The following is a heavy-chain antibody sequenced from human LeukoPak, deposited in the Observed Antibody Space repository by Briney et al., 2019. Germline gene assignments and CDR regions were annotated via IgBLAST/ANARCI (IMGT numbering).Heavy chain of an antibody. J-gene: IGHJ5*02. CDR2: IYYSGST. CDR3: ARHRITIFGVAGTWFDP. D-gene: IGHD3-3*01. CDR1: GGSISSSSYY. V-gene: IGHV4-39*07. Sequence: SETLSLTCTVSGGSISSSSYYWAWIRQPPGKGLEWIGSIYYSGSTYYNPSLKSRVTISVDTSKNQFSLKLSSVTAADTAVYYCARHRITIFGVAGTWFDPWGQGTLVTVSS.